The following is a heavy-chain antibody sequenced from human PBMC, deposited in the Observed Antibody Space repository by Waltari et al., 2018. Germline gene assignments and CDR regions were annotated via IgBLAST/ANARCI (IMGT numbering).Heavy chain of an antibody. V-gene: IGHV4-59*02. CDR3: ARQGLGSTWDYSLDY. Sequence: QVHLQESGPGLLKPSETPSLTCPLSRVSGSVYSWPCFGPPPGKGLGWLAFIYSSGSAAYNPSLRSRLTISIDTSKNHFSLKMTSMTAADTAVYYCARQGLGSTWDYSLDYWGQGTMVTVSS. CDR1: RVSGSVYS. J-gene: IGHJ4*02. D-gene: IGHD6-13*01. CDR2: IYSSGSA.